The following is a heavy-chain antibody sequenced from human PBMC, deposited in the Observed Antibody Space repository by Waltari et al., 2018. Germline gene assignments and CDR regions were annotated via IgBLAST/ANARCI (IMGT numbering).Heavy chain of an antibody. V-gene: IGHV4-39*07. D-gene: IGHD3-10*01. Sequence: QLQLKESGPGLGKPSVTLYLTCTVSGGSISSSSYDWGGIRQPPGKGLGWIGSIYYSGSTYYNPSLNRRVTISVDTSKNQFSLKLSSVTAADTAVYYCARGPHVTMVQGALDYWCPGTLVTVSS. CDR2: IYYSGST. J-gene: IGHJ4*02. CDR3: ARGPHVTMVQGALDY. CDR1: GGSISSSSYD.